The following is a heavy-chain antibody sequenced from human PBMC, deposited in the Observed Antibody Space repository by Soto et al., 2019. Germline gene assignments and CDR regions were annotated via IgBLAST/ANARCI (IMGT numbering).Heavy chain of an antibody. CDR2: IGTAGDT. J-gene: IGHJ6*02. CDR3: ARSPPGGYHYYYVMDV. Sequence: GGSLRLSCAASGFTFSSYDMQWVRQATGKGLEWVSAIGTAGDTYYPGSVKARFTISRENAKNSLYLQMNSLRAGDTAVYYCARSPPGGYHYYYVMDVWGQGTTVTVSS. D-gene: IGHD3-22*01. V-gene: IGHV3-13*04. CDR1: GFTFSSYD.